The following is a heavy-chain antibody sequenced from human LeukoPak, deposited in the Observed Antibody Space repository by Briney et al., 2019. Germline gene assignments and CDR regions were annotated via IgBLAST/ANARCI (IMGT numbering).Heavy chain of an antibody. D-gene: IGHD4-17*01. CDR2: INSDGSIT. J-gene: IGHJ4*02. CDR1: GFTFSTYW. Sequence: PGGSLRLSCSASGFTFSTYWMPWVRQAPGKGLVWVSRINSDGSITNYADSVKGRFTISRDNAKKTLYLQMNSLRAEDTAVYYCVGFNYGDYPGDYWGQGTLVTVSS. V-gene: IGHV3-74*01. CDR3: VGFNYGDYPGDY.